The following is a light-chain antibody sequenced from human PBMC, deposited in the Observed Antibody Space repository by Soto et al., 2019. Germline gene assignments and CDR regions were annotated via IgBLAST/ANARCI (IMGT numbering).Light chain of an antibody. CDR3: QQYDTLPRT. Sequence: DIPMTQSPSSLSASVGDRVTISCQASQDINNYLNWYQQKPGKAPKLLIYDASDLETGVPSRFSGSGSGTDFSFTISNLQPEDAATYYCQQYDTLPRTFGGGTRLEIK. J-gene: IGKJ4*01. CDR2: DAS. CDR1: QDINNY. V-gene: IGKV1-33*01.